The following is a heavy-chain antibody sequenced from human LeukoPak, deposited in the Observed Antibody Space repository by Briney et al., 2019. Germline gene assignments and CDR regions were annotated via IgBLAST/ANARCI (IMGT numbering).Heavy chain of an antibody. D-gene: IGHD3-10*01. V-gene: IGHV4-59*12. CDR3: ARGYYGSGSYYELDY. J-gene: IGHJ4*02. Sequence: SETLSLTCTVSGGSISSYYWSWIRQPPGKGLEWIGYIYYSGSTNYNPSLKSRVTISVDTSKNQFSLKLSSVTAADTAVYYCARGYYGSGSYYELDYWGQGTLVTVSS. CDR1: GGSISSYY. CDR2: IYYSGST.